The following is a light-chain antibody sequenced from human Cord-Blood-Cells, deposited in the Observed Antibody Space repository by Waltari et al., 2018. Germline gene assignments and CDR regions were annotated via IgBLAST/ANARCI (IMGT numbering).Light chain of an antibody. CDR1: SSNIGAGYD. J-gene: IGLJ2*01. V-gene: IGLV1-40*01. CDR3: QSYDSSLSGSV. Sequence: SVLTQPPSVSGAPGQRVTISCPCSSSNIGAGYDVHSYQQLPGTAPKHLIYGNSNRPSGVPDRFSGSKSGTSASLAITGLQAEDEADYYCQSYDSSLSGSVFGGGTKLTVL. CDR2: GNS.